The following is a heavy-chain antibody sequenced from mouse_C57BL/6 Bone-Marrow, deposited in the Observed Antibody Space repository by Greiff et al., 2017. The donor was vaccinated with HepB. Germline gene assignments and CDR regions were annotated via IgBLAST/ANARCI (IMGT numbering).Heavy chain of an antibody. CDR2: IDPANGNT. CDR1: GFNIKNTY. V-gene: IGHV14-3*01. D-gene: IGHD2-4*01. CDR3: ARSLYDYDPASSYAMDY. Sequence: VQLQQSVAELVRPGASVKLSCTASGFNIKNTYMHWVKQRPEQGLEWIGRIDPANGNTKYAPKFQGKATITADTSSNTAYLQLSSLTSEDSAVYYCARSLYDYDPASSYAMDYWGQGTSVTVSS. J-gene: IGHJ4*01.